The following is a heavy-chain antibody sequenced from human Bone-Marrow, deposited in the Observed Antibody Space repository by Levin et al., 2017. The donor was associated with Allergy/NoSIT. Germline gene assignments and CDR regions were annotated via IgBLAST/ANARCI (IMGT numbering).Heavy chain of an antibody. CDR1: GGSFSAYY. CDR3: ARWNGGSSGNFFDP. V-gene: IGHV4-34*01. Sequence: SETLSLTCAVYGGSFSAYYWTWIRQPPGKGLEWIGEINHSGTTDYNPSLKSRVTISVDTSKKQFSLKVTSVTAADTAVYYCARWNGGSSGNFFDPWGQGSLVTVSS. CDR2: INHSGTT. J-gene: IGHJ5*02. D-gene: IGHD6-13*01.